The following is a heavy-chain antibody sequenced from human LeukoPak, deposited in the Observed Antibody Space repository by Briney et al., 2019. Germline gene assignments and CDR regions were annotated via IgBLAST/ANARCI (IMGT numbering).Heavy chain of an antibody. CDR1: GFTFSDHY. V-gene: IGHV3-69-1*02. Sequence: GGSLRLSCAASGFTFSDHYMDWVRQAAGKGLEWVSFINSRSSTIYYADSVKGRFTISRDNAKNSLYLQMNSLRAEDTAVYYCTSHTGTGDAFRPFHIWGQGTMVTVSS. D-gene: IGHD2-21*02. CDR3: TSHTGTGDAFRPFHI. CDR2: INSRSSTI. J-gene: IGHJ3*02.